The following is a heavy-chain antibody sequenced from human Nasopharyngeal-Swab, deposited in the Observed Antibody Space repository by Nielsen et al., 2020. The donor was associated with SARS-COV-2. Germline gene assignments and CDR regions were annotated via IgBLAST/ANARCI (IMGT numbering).Heavy chain of an antibody. CDR3: ARDRGYGFGHTGWFDS. CDR2: ISHSGTT. J-gene: IGHJ5*01. D-gene: IGHD5-18*01. Sequence: WIRQPPGKGLEWIGYISHSGTTYYNPSLKSRLLISLDRSESQFSLKLNSVTAADTAVYYCARDRGYGFGHTGWFDSWGQGTLVTVSS. V-gene: IGHV4-30-2*01.